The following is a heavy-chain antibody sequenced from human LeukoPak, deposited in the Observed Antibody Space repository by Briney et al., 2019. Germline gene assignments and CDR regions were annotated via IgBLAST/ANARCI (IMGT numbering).Heavy chain of an antibody. CDR1: GGSISSSSYY. CDR3: ARFRRKAIFGEIASYWYFDL. Sequence: SETLSLTCTVSGGSISSSSYYWSWIRQPPGKGLEWIGYIYYSGSTNYNPSLKSRVTISVDTSKNQFSLKLSSVTAADTAVYYCARFRRKAIFGEIASYWYFDLWGRGTLVTVSS. D-gene: IGHD3-3*01. J-gene: IGHJ2*01. CDR2: IYYSGST. V-gene: IGHV4-61*01.